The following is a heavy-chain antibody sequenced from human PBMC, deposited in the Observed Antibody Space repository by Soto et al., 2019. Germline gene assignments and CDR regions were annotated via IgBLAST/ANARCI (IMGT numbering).Heavy chain of an antibody. CDR2: IYYDGST. CDR1: GASISSNTYY. V-gene: IGHV4-39*07. D-gene: IGHD2-8*02. Sequence: SETLSLTCTVSGASISSNTYYWAWIRRPPGKGLECIGSIYYDGSTNYNPSLKSRVTISVDTSKSQFSLKLTSVTAADTAVYYCARDKITGLFDYWGQGTLVTVSS. J-gene: IGHJ4*02. CDR3: ARDKITGLFDY.